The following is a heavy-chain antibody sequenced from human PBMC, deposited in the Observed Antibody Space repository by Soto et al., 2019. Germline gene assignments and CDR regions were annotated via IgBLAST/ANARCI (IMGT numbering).Heavy chain of an antibody. CDR1: GGSISSGGYY. D-gene: IGHD3-10*01. CDR2: IYYSGST. CDR3: ARDTMGPASFDI. V-gene: IGHV4-31*03. J-gene: IGHJ3*02. Sequence: QVQLQESGPGLVKPSQTLSLTCTVSGGSISSGGYYWSWIRQHPGKGLEWIGYIYYSGSTYYNPSLKSRVTISVDTSKNQFALKLSSVTAADTAVYYCARDTMGPASFDIWGQGTMVTVSS.